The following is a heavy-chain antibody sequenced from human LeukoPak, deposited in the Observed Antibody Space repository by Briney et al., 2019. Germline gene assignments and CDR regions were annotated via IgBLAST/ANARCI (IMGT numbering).Heavy chain of an antibody. Sequence: PQASVKVSCKVSGGTFSSYAIRWVRQAPGQGLEWMGGIIPIFGTANYAQKLQGRVTITADKSTSTAYMELSSLRPEDTAVYYCGRGTRVFKWNLGFHPWGQGSLVTVSS. CDR3: GRGTRVFKWNLGFHP. CDR1: GGTFSSYA. J-gene: IGHJ5*02. D-gene: IGHD1-7*01. CDR2: IIPIFGTA. V-gene: IGHV1-69*06.